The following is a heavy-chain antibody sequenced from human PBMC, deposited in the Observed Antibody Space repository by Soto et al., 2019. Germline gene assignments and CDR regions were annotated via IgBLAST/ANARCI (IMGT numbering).Heavy chain of an antibody. J-gene: IGHJ6*04. D-gene: IGHD6-19*01. CDR1: EGSISSGSDY. CDR2: IYYSGST. V-gene: IGHV4-61*01. CDR3: ARENKHWLVPLDV. Sequence: SEILCLTCTVSEGSISSGSDYWRWNRQPPGKGLEWIGYIYYSGSTNYNPSLKSRVTISVDTSKNQFSLKLSSVTAADTAVYYCARENKHWLVPLDVWGKGTTVTAPQ.